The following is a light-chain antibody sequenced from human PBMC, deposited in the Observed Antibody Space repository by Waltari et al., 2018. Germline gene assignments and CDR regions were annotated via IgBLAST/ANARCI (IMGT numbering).Light chain of an antibody. CDR1: SGSIASNY. CDR2: EDD. Sequence: NFMLTQPHSVSESPGKTVTISCTRSSGSIASNYVQWYQQRPGSSPTPVLFEDDQRPSGGPDRFSGSIDSSSNSASLTISGLKTEDEADYYCQSYDSSDLWVFGGGTRLTVL. V-gene: IGLV6-57*01. CDR3: QSYDSSDLWV. J-gene: IGLJ3*02.